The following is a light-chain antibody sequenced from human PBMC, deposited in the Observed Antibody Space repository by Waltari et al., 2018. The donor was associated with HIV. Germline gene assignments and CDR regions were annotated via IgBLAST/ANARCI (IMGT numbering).Light chain of an antibody. V-gene: IGLV3-1*01. J-gene: IGLJ3*02. CDR3: PAWDSGTIV. Sequence: SYDLTQPPSVSVSSGQTATVTCSGVNLGHKYVSWYQHRAGQSPVLVIYQDTKRPPGIPRLSFCSTSANTAPLTIHAPQLLDAPHYACPAWDSGTIVSGGGTNLTVL. CDR2: QDT. CDR1: NLGHKY.